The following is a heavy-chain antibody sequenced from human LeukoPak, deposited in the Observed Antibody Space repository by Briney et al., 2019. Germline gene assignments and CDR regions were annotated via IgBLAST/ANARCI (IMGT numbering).Heavy chain of an antibody. V-gene: IGHV3-23*01. CDR1: GFTFRSYE. D-gene: IGHD1-26*01. CDR2: ISSSGGGT. Sequence: GGSLILSCAASGFTFRSYEMNWVRQAPGKGLEWVSTISSSGGGTYYADSVKGRFAISRDNSKNTLYLQMNSLRAEDTAVYYCASKYSGTYYVDYWGQGTLVTVSS. CDR3: ASKYSGTYYVDY. J-gene: IGHJ4*02.